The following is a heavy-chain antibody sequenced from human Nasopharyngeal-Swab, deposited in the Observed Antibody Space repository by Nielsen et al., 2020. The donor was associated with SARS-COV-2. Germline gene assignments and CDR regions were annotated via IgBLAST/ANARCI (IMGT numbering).Heavy chain of an antibody. D-gene: IGHD2-15*01. CDR2: IKGDGSAR. CDR1: GFTFSSFW. CDR3: AGESGPNGFDI. V-gene: IGHV3-7*01. J-gene: IGHJ3*02. Sequence: GESLKISCVGSGFTFSSFWMNWVRQAPGKGLEWVANIKGDGSARYYVDSVRGQFTVSRDNAKNSLYLQMNNLRVEDTALYYCAGESGPNGFDIWGQGAMITVSS.